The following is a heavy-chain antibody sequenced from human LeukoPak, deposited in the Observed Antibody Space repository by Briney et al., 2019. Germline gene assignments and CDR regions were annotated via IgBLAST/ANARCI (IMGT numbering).Heavy chain of an antibody. Sequence: SETLSLNGTVSAGSISSSSYYWGWIRQPPGKGLEWIGSIYYSGSTYYIQCLKSLATISVDTSKNQFSLRLSSVTAADTAVYYCARHMYSSGWYAGYWGQGTLVTVSS. CDR2: IYYSGST. CDR3: ARHMYSSGWYAGY. V-gene: IGHV4-39*01. D-gene: IGHD6-19*01. J-gene: IGHJ4*02. CDR1: AGSISSSSYY.